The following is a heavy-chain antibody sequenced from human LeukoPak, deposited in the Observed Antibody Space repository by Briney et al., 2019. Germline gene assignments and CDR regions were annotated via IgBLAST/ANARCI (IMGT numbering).Heavy chain of an antibody. V-gene: IGHV4-34*01. CDR3: ASKVR. Sequence: RQPPGNGREGMGEINDSGSTNYNPSLKSRVTISVDTSKNQFSLKLSSVTAADTAVYYCASKVRWGQGTLVTVSS. J-gene: IGHJ4*02. D-gene: IGHD2-2*01. CDR2: INDSGST.